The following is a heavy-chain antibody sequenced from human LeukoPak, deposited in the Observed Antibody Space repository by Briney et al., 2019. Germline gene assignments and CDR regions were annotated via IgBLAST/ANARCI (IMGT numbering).Heavy chain of an antibody. V-gene: IGHV3-30-3*01. CDR3: AMINGSY. CDR2: ISYDGSNK. Sequence: GGSLRLSCAASGFTFSSYAMHWVRQVPGKGPEWVAVISYDGSNKYYADSVKGRFTISRDNSKNTLYLQMNSLRAEDTAVYYCAMINGSYWGQGTLVTVSS. J-gene: IGHJ4*02. CDR1: GFTFSSYA. D-gene: IGHD1-26*01.